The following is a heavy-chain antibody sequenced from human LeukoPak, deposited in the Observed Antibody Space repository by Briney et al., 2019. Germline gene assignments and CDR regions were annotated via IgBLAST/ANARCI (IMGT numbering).Heavy chain of an antibody. Sequence: GASVKVSCKASGYTFTSYDINWVRQATGQGLEWMGWMNPNSGNTGYAQKFQSRVTMTRNTSISTAYMELSSLRSEDTAVYYCARGYSSGWYESYYYYYYMDVWGKGTTVTVSS. CDR3: ARGYSSGWYESYYYYYYMDV. D-gene: IGHD6-19*01. CDR1: GYTFTSYD. V-gene: IGHV1-8*01. CDR2: MNPNSGNT. J-gene: IGHJ6*03.